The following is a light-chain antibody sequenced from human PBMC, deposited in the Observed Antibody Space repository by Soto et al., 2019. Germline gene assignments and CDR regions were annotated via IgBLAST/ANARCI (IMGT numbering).Light chain of an antibody. V-gene: IGLV2-8*01. CDR3: SSYTGSNNYV. CDR2: EVT. CDR1: SSDVGGYNF. Sequence: QSALTQPPSASGSPGQSVTISCTGTSSDVGGYNFVSWFQQHPGKAPKLMIYEVTKRPSGVPDRFSGSKSGNTASLTVSGLQADDEADYYCSSYTGSNNYVFGTGTQLTVL. J-gene: IGLJ1*01.